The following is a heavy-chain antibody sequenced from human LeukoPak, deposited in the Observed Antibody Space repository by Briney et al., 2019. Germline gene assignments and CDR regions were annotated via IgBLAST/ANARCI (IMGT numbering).Heavy chain of an antibody. CDR2: IYYSGST. CDR3: AVDYGDYYYYYMDV. Sequence: PSETLSLTCTVSGGSISSGTYYWSWIRQPPGKGLEWIGYIYYSGSTNYNPSLKSRVTISVDTSKNQFSLKLSSVTAADTAVYYCAVDYGDYYYYYMDVWGKGTTVTVSS. J-gene: IGHJ6*03. V-gene: IGHV4-61*01. CDR1: GGSISSGTYY. D-gene: IGHD4-17*01.